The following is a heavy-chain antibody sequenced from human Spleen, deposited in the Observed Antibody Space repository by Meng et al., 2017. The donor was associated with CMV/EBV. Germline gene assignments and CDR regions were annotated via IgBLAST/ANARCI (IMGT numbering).Heavy chain of an antibody. CDR2: IVPDGGST. Sequence: LSCAASGFTFGNYAMNWVRQAPGKGLEWVSGIVPDGGSTYYAGSVKGRFTISRDNSKDTLYLQMSSLRPEDTALYYCARVVGGSPTRWGQGTLVTVSS. CDR3: ARVVGGSPTR. D-gene: IGHD1-26*01. J-gene: IGHJ4*02. CDR1: GFTFGNYA. V-gene: IGHV3-23*01.